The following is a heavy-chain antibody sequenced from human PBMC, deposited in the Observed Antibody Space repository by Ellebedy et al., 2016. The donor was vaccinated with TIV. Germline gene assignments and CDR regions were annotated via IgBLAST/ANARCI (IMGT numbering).Heavy chain of an antibody. J-gene: IGHJ4*02. D-gene: IGHD1-26*01. CDR3: ASGRIGLDY. V-gene: IGHV4-30-2*01. CDR2: IYHSGST. Sequence: MPSETLSLTCTVSGGSISSYSWSWIRQPPGKGLEWIGYIYHSGSTYYNPSLKSRVTISVDRSKNQFSLKLSSVTAADTAVYYCASGRIGLDYWGQGTLVTVSS. CDR1: GGSISSYS.